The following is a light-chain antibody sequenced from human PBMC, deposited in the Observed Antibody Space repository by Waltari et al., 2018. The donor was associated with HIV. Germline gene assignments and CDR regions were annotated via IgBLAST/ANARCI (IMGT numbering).Light chain of an antibody. Sequence: ILMTQSPDALSVTPGQSASMFCKSSQSLLHTNGKTYLYWYLKRPGQPPQLLIYEASYRFSGVSERFSGSGSGTNFTLRISRVAAEDVGIYYCMQSLQVLGTFGQGTKLEI. CDR1: QSLLHTNGKTY. J-gene: IGKJ2*01. CDR2: EAS. CDR3: MQSLQVLGT. V-gene: IGKV2D-29*01.